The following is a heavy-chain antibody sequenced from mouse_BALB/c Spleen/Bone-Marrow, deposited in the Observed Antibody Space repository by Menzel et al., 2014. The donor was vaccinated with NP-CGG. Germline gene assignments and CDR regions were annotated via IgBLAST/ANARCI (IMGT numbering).Heavy chain of an antibody. CDR1: GYSFTGYN. D-gene: IGHD1-1*01. Sequence: VQLKQSGPELEKPGASVKISCKASGYSFTGYNMNWVKQSNGKSLEWIGNIDPYYGGTSYNQKFKGKATLTVDKSSSTAYMQLKSLTSEGSAVYYCATYGYSYWYFDVWGAGTTVTVSS. CDR2: IDPYYGGT. J-gene: IGHJ1*01. CDR3: ATYGYSYWYFDV. V-gene: IGHV1-39*01.